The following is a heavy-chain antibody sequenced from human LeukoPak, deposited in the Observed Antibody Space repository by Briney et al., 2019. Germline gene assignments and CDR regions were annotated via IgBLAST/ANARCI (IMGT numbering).Heavy chain of an antibody. J-gene: IGHJ5*02. CDR2: ISSRGSTK. CDR3: ARDRAADRGDWLDP. V-gene: IGHV3-11*01. CDR1: GFTFSDYY. Sequence: GGSLRLSCAASGFTFSDYYMSWIRQAPGKGLEWVSSISSRGSTKYYADSVKGRFTISRDNTKNSLYLQMDSLRAEDTAVYYCARDRAADRGDWLDPWGQGTLVTVSS. D-gene: IGHD3-22*01.